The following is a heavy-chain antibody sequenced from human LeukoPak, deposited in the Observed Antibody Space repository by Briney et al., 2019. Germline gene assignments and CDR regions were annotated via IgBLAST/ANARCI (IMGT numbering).Heavy chain of an antibody. D-gene: IGHD3-10*01. CDR1: GYTFTGYY. CDR3: ARGYRTMVRGVIITFFY. J-gene: IGHJ4*02. Sequence: ASVKVSCKASGYTFTGYYMHWVRQAPGQGLEWMGWINPNSGGTNYAQKVQGRVTMTRDTSISTAYMELSRLRSDDTAVYYCARGYRTMVRGVIITFFYWGQGTLVTVSS. V-gene: IGHV1-2*02. CDR2: INPNSGGT.